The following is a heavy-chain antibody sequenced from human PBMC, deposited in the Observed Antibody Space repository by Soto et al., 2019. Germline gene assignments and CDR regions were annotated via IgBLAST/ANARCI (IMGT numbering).Heavy chain of an antibody. V-gene: IGHV1-18*01. J-gene: IGHJ4*02. CDR3: ARGGTPIGY. CDR1: GYTFTNFG. CDR2: ISAYNGNT. D-gene: IGHD3-16*01. Sequence: QVQLVQSGAEVKKPGASVKVSCKASGYTFTNFGISWVRQAPGQGLEWMGWISAYNGNTNYGQRFQGRVTMTTDTTTSTAYMEVRSLSFDDTAVYYCARGGTPIGYWGQGTLVTVSS.